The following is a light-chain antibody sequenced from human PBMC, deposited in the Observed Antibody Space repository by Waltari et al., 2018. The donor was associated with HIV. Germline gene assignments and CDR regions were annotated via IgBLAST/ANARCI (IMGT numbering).Light chain of an antibody. CDR3: CSYGGSSTWV. CDR1: SSDVGNYNL. Sequence: QSALTQPASVSGSPGQSITISCTGTSSDVGNYNLVSWYQQYPGKAPKLMIYEAVKRPSGVSNRISASKSGNTASLTISGFQAEDEADYYCCSYGGSSTWVFGGGTKLTVL. J-gene: IGLJ3*02. CDR2: EAV. V-gene: IGLV2-23*01.